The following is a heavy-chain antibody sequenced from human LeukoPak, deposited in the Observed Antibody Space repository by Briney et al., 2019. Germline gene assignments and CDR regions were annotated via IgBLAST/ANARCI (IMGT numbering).Heavy chain of an antibody. CDR3: ARVPGWDFPYYYYYMDV. Sequence: GGSLRLSCAASGFTFSSYGMSWVRQAPGKGLEWVSAISGSGGSTYYADSVKGRFTISRDNSKNTLYLQMNSLRAEDTAVYYCARVPGWDFPYYYYYMDVWGKGTTVTISS. J-gene: IGHJ6*03. V-gene: IGHV3-23*01. CDR2: ISGSGGST. CDR1: GFTFSSYG. D-gene: IGHD1-26*01.